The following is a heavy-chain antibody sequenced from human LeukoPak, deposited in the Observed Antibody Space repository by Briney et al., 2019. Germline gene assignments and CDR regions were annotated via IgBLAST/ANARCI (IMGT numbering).Heavy chain of an antibody. J-gene: IGHJ6*03. CDR1: GGSFSGYY. D-gene: IGHD6-19*01. V-gene: IGHV4-34*01. CDR3: ARGGAVAGSYYYYMDV. Sequence: SETLSLTCAVYGGSFSGYYWSWIRQPPGKGLEWIGETNHSGSTNYNPSPKSRVTISVDTSKNQFSLKLSSVTAADTAVYYCARGGAVAGSYYYYMDVWGKGTTVTVSS. CDR2: TNHSGST.